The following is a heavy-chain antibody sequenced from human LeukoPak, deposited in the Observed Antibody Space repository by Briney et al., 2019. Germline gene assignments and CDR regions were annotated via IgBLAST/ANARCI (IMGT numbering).Heavy chain of an antibody. CDR2: INPSGGGT. D-gene: IGHD2-8*01. CDR3: ARAYCTNGVCYRGSEINYYYYYMDV. J-gene: IGHJ6*03. CDR1: GYIFTNYY. V-gene: IGHV1-46*01. Sequence: GASVKVSCKASGYIFTNYYMNWVRQAPGQGLEWMGIINPSGGGTSYAQKFQGRVTMTRDKSTSTVYMELSSLRSEDTAVYYCARAYCTNGVCYRGSEINYYYYYMDVWGKGTTVTVSS.